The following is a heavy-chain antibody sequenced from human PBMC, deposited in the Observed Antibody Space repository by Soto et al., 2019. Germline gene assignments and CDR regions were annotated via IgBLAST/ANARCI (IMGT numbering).Heavy chain of an antibody. Sequence: GASVKVSCKASGYTFTSYDINWVRQATGQGLEWMGWMNPNSGNTGYAQKFQGRVTMTRNTSISTAYMELSSLRSEDTAVYYCARGPYVFWSGYDAYYCYSMDVWGKGTTVTVSS. D-gene: IGHD3-3*01. J-gene: IGHJ6*03. CDR1: GYTFTSYD. CDR2: MNPNSGNT. V-gene: IGHV1-8*01. CDR3: ARGPYVFWSGYDAYYCYSMDV.